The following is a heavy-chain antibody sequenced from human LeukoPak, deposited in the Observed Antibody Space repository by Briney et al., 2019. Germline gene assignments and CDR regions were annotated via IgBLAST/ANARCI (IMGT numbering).Heavy chain of an antibody. V-gene: IGHV4-61*02. D-gene: IGHD2-2*01. J-gene: IGHJ5*02. CDR2: IFTSGST. CDR3: ARGGVLPTAKNWFDP. Sequence: SETLSLTCAVSGGSISSGSYYWNWIRQPAGKGLEWIGRIFTSGSTNYNPSLKSRVTISVDTSKNQFSPKLNSVTAADTAVYYCARGGVLPTAKNWFDPWGQGTLVTVSS. CDR1: GGSISSGSYY.